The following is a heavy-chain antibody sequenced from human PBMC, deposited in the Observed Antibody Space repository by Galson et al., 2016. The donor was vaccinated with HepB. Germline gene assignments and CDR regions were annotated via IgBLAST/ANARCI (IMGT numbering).Heavy chain of an antibody. CDR3: ARLTWEVLGWFDT. D-gene: IGHD1-26*01. J-gene: IGHJ5*02. CDR2: IPYSGLT. V-gene: IGHV4-39*02. CDR1: GASITNDKFF. Sequence: SETLSLTCTVSGASITNDKFFWGWLRQPPGKGLEWIGSIPYSGLTNYNPSLRSRVSIPVDTSKDHFSLELESVTAADTAVYFCARLTWEVLGWFDTWGQGTLVTVSS.